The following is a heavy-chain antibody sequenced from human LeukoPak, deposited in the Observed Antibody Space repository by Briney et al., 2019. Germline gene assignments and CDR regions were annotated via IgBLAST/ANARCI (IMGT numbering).Heavy chain of an antibody. V-gene: IGHV4-59*12. CDR1: GGSISDYF. CDR2: VYYIGKP. J-gene: IGHJ3*01. CDR3: ARRFRTGGDLHHDAYDV. Sequence: SETLSLTCSDSGGSISDYFWGWIRQPPGKGLEWIGHVYYIGKPICSPSLESRVSISVDTSKNQFFLELTSVTAADTAVYYCARRFRTGGDLHHDAYDVWGQGTVVTVSS. D-gene: IGHD3-16*01.